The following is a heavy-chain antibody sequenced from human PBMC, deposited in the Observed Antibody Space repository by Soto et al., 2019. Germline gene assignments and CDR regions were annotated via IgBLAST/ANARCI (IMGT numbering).Heavy chain of an antibody. CDR2: IIPIFGTA. CDR3: AREGIAARLFDY. V-gene: IGHV1-69*13. D-gene: IGHD6-6*01. J-gene: IGHJ4*02. CDR1: GGTFSSYA. Sequence: SVKVSCKASGGTFSSYASSWVRQAPGQGLEWMGGIIPIFGTANYAQKFQGRVTITADESTSTAYMELSSLRSEDTAVYYCAREGIAARLFDYWGKGTLGTVSS.